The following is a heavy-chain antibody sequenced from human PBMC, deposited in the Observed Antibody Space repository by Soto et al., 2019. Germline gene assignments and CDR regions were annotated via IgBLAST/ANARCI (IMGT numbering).Heavy chain of an antibody. Sequence: EVQLLDSGGGLVQPGGSLRLSCEASGFTFSNYAMNWVRQAPGKGLEWVLGISGGGDNPYYADSVKGRFTISRDNSKNTVFLQMNSLRAEDTAVYYWAKERRARGFDYWGQGTLVTVSS. J-gene: IGHJ4*02. CDR3: AKERRARGFDY. CDR2: ISGGGDNP. CDR1: GFTFSNYA. V-gene: IGHV3-23*01.